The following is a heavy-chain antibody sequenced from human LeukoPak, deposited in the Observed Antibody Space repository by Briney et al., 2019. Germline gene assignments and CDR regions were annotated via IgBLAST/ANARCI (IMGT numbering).Heavy chain of an antibody. CDR2: FDPEDGET. J-gene: IGHJ4*02. V-gene: IGHV1-24*01. CDR3: ATQFLLGIAATDY. Sequence: ASVKVSCKVSGYTLTELSMHWVRQAPGKGLEWMGGFDPEDGETIYAQKFQGRVTMTEDTSTDTAYMEQSSLRSEDTAVYYCATQFLLGIAATDYWGQGTLVTVSS. D-gene: IGHD6-13*01. CDR1: GYTLTELS.